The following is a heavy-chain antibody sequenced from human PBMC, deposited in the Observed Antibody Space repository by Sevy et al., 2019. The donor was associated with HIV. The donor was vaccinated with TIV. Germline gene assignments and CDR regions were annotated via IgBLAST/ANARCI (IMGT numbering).Heavy chain of an antibody. V-gene: IGHV3-23*01. CDR1: EFTFHSCD. Sequence: GGSLRLSCSVSEFTFHSCDMSWVRQAPGKGLEWVSTIILSTGDTYYADSVKGRFTISRDNSKNTLYLQMHSLRADDTAVHYCVTLGYCSGGTYYHYWGQGTLVTVSS. CDR3: VTLGYCSGGTYYHY. J-gene: IGHJ4*02. D-gene: IGHD2-15*01. CDR2: IILSTGDT.